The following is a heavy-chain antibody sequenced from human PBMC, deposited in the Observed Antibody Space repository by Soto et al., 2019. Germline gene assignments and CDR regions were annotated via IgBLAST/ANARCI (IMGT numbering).Heavy chain of an antibody. CDR1: GYSFPKYY. D-gene: IGHD2-21*01. J-gene: IGHJ6*02. CDR3: LRMGFSGDGYLSYYYYGMDV. Sequence: PGESLKISCKGSGYSFPKYYIGWVRQMPGKDLECMSIIYPDDSDTRYSPSFQGQVTISADKSISTAYLQWSSLKASDTAMYYFLRMGFSGDGYLSYYYYGMDVWGQGTTVTVSS. CDR2: IYPDDSDT. V-gene: IGHV5-51*01.